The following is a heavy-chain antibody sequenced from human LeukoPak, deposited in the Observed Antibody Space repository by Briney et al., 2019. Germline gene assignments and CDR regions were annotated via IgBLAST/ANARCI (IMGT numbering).Heavy chain of an antibody. D-gene: IGHD3-22*01. CDR1: GYTFTSYD. Sequence: ASVKVSCKASGYTFTSYDINWVRQATGQGLEWMGWMNPNSGNTGYAQKFQGRVTTTRNTSISTAYMELSSLRSEDTAVYYCARAVSPYYYYYYMDVWGKGTTVTVSS. V-gene: IGHV1-8*01. CDR3: ARAVSPYYYYYYMDV. CDR2: MNPNSGNT. J-gene: IGHJ6*03.